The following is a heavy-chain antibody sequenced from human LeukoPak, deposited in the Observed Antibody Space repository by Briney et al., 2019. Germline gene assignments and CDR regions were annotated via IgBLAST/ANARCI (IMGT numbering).Heavy chain of an antibody. CDR1: GGSFSRYY. CDR2: INHSGST. D-gene: IGHD3-10*01. CDR3: ASPPVWFGEAESDS. V-gene: IGHV4-34*01. Sequence: SETLSLTCAVYGGSFSRYYWSWIRQPPGKGLEWIGEINHSGSTNYNPSLKSRVTISVDTSKNQFSLKLSSVTAADTAVYYCASPPVWFGEAESDSWGQGPLVTVS. J-gene: IGHJ5*01.